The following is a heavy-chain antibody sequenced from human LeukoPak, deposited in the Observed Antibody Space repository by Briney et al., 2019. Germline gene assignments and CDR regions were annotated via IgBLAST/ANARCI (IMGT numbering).Heavy chain of an antibody. Sequence: GGSLRLSCAASGFTFSRCAMSWVRLAPGKGLEWVSTLSDTGSSTYYADSVKGRFAISRDNSKNTLYPQMNSLRAEDTAVYYCAKGYGGGSTSNLDYWGQGTLVTVSS. V-gene: IGHV3-23*01. D-gene: IGHD3-16*01. CDR3: AKGYGGGSTSNLDY. J-gene: IGHJ4*02. CDR1: GFTFSRCA. CDR2: LSDTGSST.